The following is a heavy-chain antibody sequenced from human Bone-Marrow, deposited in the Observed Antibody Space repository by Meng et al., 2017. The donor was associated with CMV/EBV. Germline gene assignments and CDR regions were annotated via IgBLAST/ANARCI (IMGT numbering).Heavy chain of an antibody. CDR3: GRSNHFDY. CDR1: GFTFSNYA. V-gene: IGHV3-23*01. J-gene: IGHJ4*02. D-gene: IGHD1-14*01. Sequence: EVQLLECGGGLVQPGGSLRLPCAASGFTFSNYAMNWVRQAPGKGLEWVSTISQSGDATYYADSVQGRFTISRDNSKNTLFLQMNSLRADDTAVYYCGRSNHFDYWGQGTLVTVSS. CDR2: ISQSGDAT.